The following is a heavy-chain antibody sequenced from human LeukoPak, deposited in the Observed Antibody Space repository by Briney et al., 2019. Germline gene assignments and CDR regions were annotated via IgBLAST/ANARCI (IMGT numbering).Heavy chain of an antibody. CDR2: IYYSGST. CDR1: GGSISSGGYY. V-gene: IGHV4-61*08. Sequence: PSETLSLTCTVSGGSISSGGYYWSWIRQPPGKGLEWIGYIYYSGSTNYNPSLKSRVTISVDTSKNQFSLKLSSVTAADTAVYYCAREKNDILTGPAFDYWGQGTLVTVSS. D-gene: IGHD3-9*01. J-gene: IGHJ4*02. CDR3: AREKNDILTGPAFDY.